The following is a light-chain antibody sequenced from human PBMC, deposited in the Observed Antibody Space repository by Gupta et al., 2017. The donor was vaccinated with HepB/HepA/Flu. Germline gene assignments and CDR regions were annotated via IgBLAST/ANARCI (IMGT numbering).Light chain of an antibody. V-gene: IGKV2-28*01. CDR3: KQALQTPLT. CDR2: LGS. CDR1: QSRLHSNGYNY. J-gene: IGKJ5*01. Sequence: DIVMTQSPLSLPVTPGEPASTSCRSSQSRLHSNGYNYLDWYLQKPGQAPQLLIYLGSNRASGVPDRFSGSGSGTDFTLKISRVEAEDVGVYYCKQALQTPLTFGQGTQLEIK.